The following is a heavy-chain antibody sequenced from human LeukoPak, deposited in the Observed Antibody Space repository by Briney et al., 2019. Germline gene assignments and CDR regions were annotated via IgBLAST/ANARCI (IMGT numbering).Heavy chain of an antibody. CDR2: IIPIPGIA. J-gene: IGHJ5*02. CDR1: GGTFSSYA. D-gene: IGHD3-10*01. Sequence: GASVKVSCKASGGTFSSYAISWVRQAPGQGLEWMGRIIPIPGIANYAQKFQGRVTITADKSTSTAYMELSSLRSEDTAVYYCARVPTYYYGSGSYSNYNWFDPWGQGTLVTVSS. CDR3: ARVPTYYYGSGSYSNYNWFDP. V-gene: IGHV1-69*04.